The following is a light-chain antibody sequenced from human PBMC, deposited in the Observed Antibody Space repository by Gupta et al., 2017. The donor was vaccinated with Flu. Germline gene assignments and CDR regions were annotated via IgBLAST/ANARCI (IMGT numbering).Light chain of an antibody. CDR1: HTVSRY. J-gene: IGKJ5*01. Sequence: EIVLTQSPATLSLSPGERATLSCRASHTVSRYLAWYQHKPGQAPRLLIYDASNRATGIPARFSGNGSGTDFTLTISSLEPEDFAVYYCQQRSDWPITFGQGTRLEIK. CDR2: DAS. V-gene: IGKV3-11*01. CDR3: QQRSDWPIT.